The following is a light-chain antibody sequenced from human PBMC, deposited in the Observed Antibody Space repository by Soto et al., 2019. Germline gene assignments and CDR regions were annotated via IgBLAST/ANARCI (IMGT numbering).Light chain of an antibody. CDR1: QSISPW. CDR3: QHYYTYSGT. J-gene: IGKJ1*01. V-gene: IGKV1-5*03. Sequence: DIQMTQSPSTLSASVGDRVTITCRASQSISPWLAWYQQKPGKAPNLLIYKASTLESGVPSRFSGSGSGTEFTLTINSLQPDDFSTYYCQHYYTYSGTFGQGTKVEIK. CDR2: KAS.